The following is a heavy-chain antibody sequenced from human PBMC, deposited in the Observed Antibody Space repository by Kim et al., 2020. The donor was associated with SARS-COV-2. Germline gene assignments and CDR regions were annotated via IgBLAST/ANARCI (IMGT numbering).Heavy chain of an antibody. D-gene: IGHD2-2*01. CDR3: ARGPTAADY. Sequence: ASVKVSCKASGYTFTNYYVYWVRQAPGQGLEWMGLINPSGGSTTYAQKFQGRVTMTSDTSTSTIYMGLSSLTSEDTAVYYCARGPTAADYWGQGTLVAV. CDR1: GYTFTNYY. J-gene: IGHJ4*02. CDR2: INPSGGST. V-gene: IGHV1-46*01.